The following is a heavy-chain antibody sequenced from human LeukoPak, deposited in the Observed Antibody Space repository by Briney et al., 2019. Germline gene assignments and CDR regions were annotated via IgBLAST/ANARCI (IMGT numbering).Heavy chain of an antibody. CDR2: IFYSGST. D-gene: IGHD3-10*01. J-gene: IGHJ4*02. V-gene: IGHV4-30-4*01. Sequence: PSQTLSLTCTVSGGSISSGDYYWSWIRQPPGKGLEWIGYIFYSGSTYYNPSLKSRVTISGDTSKDQFSLKLSSVTAADTALYYCARHYGSPNYYIDFWGQGTLVTVSS. CDR1: GGSISSGDYY. CDR3: ARHYGSPNYYIDF.